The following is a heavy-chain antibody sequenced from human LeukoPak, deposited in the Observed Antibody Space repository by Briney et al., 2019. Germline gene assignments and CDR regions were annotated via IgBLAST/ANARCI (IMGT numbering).Heavy chain of an antibody. CDR1: RGTFSSYA. J-gene: IGHJ5*02. CDR2: IIPIFGTA. V-gene: IGHV1-69*01. Sequence: SVKGSCKASRGTFSSYAISWVRQAPGQGLGWMGGIIPIFGTANHAQKFQGRVTITADESTSTAYMELSSLRSEDTAVYYCARDKSDTAMVYNWFDPWGQGTLVTVSS. CDR3: ARDKSDTAMVYNWFDP. D-gene: IGHD5-18*01.